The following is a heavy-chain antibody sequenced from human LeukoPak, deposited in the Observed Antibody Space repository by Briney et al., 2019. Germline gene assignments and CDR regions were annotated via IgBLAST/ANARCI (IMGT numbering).Heavy chain of an antibody. D-gene: IGHD1-1*01. J-gene: IGHJ4*02. CDR2: ISGSGGST. CDR3: ARTSTTGLHFDY. Sequence: GGTLRLSCAASGFTFSSYGMSWVRQAPGKGLEWVSAISGSGGSTYYADSVKGRFTISRDNSKNTLYLQMNSLRAEDTAVYYCARTSTTGLHFDYWGQGTLVTVSS. V-gene: IGHV3-23*01. CDR1: GFTFSSYG.